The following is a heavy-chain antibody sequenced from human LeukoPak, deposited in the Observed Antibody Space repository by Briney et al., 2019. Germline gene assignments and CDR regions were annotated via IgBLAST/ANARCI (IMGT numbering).Heavy chain of an antibody. D-gene: IGHD6-6*01. CDR3: ARHLGSSSDPGAFDI. CDR1: GGSISSYY. CDR2: IYTSGST. J-gene: IGHJ3*02. V-gene: IGHV4-4*09. Sequence: SETLSLTCTVSGGSISSYYWSWIRQPPGKGLEWIGYIYTSGSTNYNPSLKSRVTISVDTSKNQFSLKLSSVTAADTAVYYCARHLGSSSDPGAFDIWGQGTMVTVSS.